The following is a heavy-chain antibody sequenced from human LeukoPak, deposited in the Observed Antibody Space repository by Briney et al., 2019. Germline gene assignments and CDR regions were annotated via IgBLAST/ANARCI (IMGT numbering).Heavy chain of an antibody. Sequence: AGGSLRLSCAASGFTFSSYAMSWVRQAPGKGLEWVSTISDSGRNTYYADSVKGRFTISRDNSKNTLYLQMNSLRAEDTALYYCAKEGFRGDCIGGSCYPFDTWGQGTLVTVSS. CDR2: ISDSGRNT. V-gene: IGHV3-23*01. CDR3: AKEGFRGDCIGGSCYPFDT. J-gene: IGHJ5*02. CDR1: GFTFSSYA. D-gene: IGHD2-15*01.